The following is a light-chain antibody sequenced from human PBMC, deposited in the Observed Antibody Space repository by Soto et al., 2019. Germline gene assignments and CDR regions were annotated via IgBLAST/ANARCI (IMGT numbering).Light chain of an antibody. V-gene: IGKV1-6*01. CDR1: QGIRND. J-gene: IGKJ3*01. Sequence: AIQMTQSPSSLSASVGDRVTITCRASQGIRNDLDWFQQKPGKAPKLLIYAASNLQSGVPARFSGSGSGKDFTLTISSLQPEDFATYYCLQKYFYPFTFGPGTKVHI. CDR2: AAS. CDR3: LQKYFYPFT.